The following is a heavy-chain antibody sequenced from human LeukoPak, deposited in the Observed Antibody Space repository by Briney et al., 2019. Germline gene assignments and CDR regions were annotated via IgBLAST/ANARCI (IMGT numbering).Heavy chain of an antibody. CDR3: AKDDVDTAMVPTDY. CDR1: GFTFSSYA. D-gene: IGHD5-18*01. V-gene: IGHV3-23*01. Sequence: PGGSLRLSCAASGFTFSSYAMSWVRQAPGKGLEWVSAISGSGGSTYYADSVKGLFTISRDNSKNTLYLQMNSLRAEDTAVYYCAKDDVDTAMVPTDYWGQGTLVTVSS. J-gene: IGHJ4*02. CDR2: ISGSGGST.